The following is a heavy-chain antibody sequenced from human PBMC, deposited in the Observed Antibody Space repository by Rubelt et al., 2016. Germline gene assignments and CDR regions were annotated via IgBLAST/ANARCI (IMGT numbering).Heavy chain of an antibody. D-gene: IGHD4-17*01. J-gene: IGHJ4*02. CDR2: ISGSGGST. CDR3: AKVPIRTVTSTFDY. CDR1: GFTFSSYA. Sequence: EVQLLESGGGLVQPGGSLRLSCAASGFTFSSYAMSWVRPAPGKGLEWVSAISGSGGSTYYADSVKGRFTISRDNSKNTLYLQRNSLRAEDTAVYYCAKVPIRTVTSTFDYWGQGTLVTVSS. V-gene: IGHV3-23*01.